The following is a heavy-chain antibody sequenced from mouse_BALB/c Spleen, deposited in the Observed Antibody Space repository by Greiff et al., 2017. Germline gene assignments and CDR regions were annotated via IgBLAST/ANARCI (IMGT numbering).Heavy chain of an antibody. CDR2: ISSGSSYT. CDR1: GFTFSSYT. J-gene: IGHJ4*01. Sequence: EVMLVESGGGLVKPGGSLKLSCAASGFTFSSYTMSWVRQTPEKRLEWVATISSGSSYTYYPDSVKGRFTISRDNAKNTLYLQMSSLKSEDTAMYYCTREYDYYAMDYWGQGTSVTVSS. CDR3: TREYDYYAMDY. V-gene: IGHV5-6-4*01.